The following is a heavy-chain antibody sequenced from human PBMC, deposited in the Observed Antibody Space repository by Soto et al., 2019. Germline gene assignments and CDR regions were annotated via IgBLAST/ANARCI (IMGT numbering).Heavy chain of an antibody. CDR1: GYTFTNHG. V-gene: IGHV1-18*01. CDR2: ISGHNGNT. CDR3: ARDLYPLAYYFDY. Sequence: QVQLVQSGAEVKKPGASVKVSCKASGYTFTNHGISWVRQAPGQGLEWLGWISGHNGNTKYAQRLQGRVTMTTDTSTSTDYMELRSLTSDDTAVYYCARDLYPLAYYFDYWGQGTLVTVSS. J-gene: IGHJ4*02.